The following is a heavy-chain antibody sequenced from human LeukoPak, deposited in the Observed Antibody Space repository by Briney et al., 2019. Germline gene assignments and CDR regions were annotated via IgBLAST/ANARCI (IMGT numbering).Heavy chain of an antibody. CDR2: INPNSGGT. D-gene: IGHD3-9*01. Sequence: ASVKVSCKASGYTFTGYYMHWVRQAPGQGLEWMGWINPNSGGTNYAQKFQGRVTMTRDTSISTAYMELSRLRSEDTAVYYCARAAFNYDILTGFFFPREPLDPWGQGTLVTVSS. J-gene: IGHJ5*02. CDR1: GYTFTGYY. CDR3: ARAAFNYDILTGFFFPREPLDP. V-gene: IGHV1-2*02.